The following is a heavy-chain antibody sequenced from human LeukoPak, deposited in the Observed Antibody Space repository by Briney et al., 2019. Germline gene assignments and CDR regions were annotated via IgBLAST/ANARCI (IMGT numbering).Heavy chain of an antibody. Sequence: ASVKVSCKASGYMFMGYYIHWVRQAPGQGLEWMGRISYKGNTNYTHKPQGRVTMTTDTSTSTAYMELRSLRSDDTAVYYCARDRVAYSGYAQPFDYWGQGTLVTVSS. J-gene: IGHJ4*02. CDR3: ARDRVAYSGYAQPFDY. D-gene: IGHD5-12*01. CDR1: GYMFMGYY. V-gene: IGHV1-18*04. CDR2: ISYKGNT.